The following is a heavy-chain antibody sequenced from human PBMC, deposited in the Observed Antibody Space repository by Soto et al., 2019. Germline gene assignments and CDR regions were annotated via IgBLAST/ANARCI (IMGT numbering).Heavy chain of an antibody. Sequence: ASVKVSCKASGYTFTSYYMHWVRQAPGQGLEWMGIINPSGGSTSYAQKFQGRVTMTRDTSTSTVYMELSSLRSEDTAVYYCARDAGFGELLFSEPPPDYGMDVWGQGTTVTVSS. CDR1: GYTFTSYY. CDR3: ARDAGFGELLFSEPPPDYGMDV. J-gene: IGHJ6*02. V-gene: IGHV1-46*01. CDR2: INPSGGST. D-gene: IGHD3-10*01.